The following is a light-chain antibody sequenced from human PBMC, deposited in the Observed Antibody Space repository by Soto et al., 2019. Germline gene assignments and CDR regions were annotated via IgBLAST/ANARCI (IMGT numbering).Light chain of an antibody. Sequence: QSALTQPASVSGSPGQSITISCTGTSSDVGGYNYVSWYQQHPGKAPKLMIYEVSNRPSGVSNRFSGSKSGNTASLTISGLQAEDXADYYCSSYTSSSTRVFGGGTKLTVL. V-gene: IGLV2-14*01. CDR2: EVS. CDR1: SSDVGGYNY. CDR3: SSYTSSSTRV. J-gene: IGLJ2*01.